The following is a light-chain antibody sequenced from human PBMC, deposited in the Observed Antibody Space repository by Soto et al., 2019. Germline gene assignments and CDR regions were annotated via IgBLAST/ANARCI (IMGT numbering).Light chain of an antibody. CDR1: SSDVGGYNY. CDR2: EVS. V-gene: IGLV2-14*01. CDR3: SSYTSSSTPYL. Sequence: QSVLTQPASVSGSPGQSITISCTGTSSDVGGYNYVSWYQQHPGKAPKLMIYEVSNRPSGVSNRFSGSKSGNTAFLTISGLQAEDEADYYCSSYTSSSTPYLFGTGTKVTVL. J-gene: IGLJ1*01.